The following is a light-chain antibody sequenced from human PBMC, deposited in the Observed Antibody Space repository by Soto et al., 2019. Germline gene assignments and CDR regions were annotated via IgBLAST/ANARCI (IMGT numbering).Light chain of an antibody. CDR3: SSYTSSTTLDVV. Sequence: QSALTQPASVSGSPGQSITISFTGTSSDVGGHNYVSWYQQHPGTAPKLMIYEVTNRPSGVSKRFSGSKSGNTASLTISGLQAEYEADYYCSSYTSSTTLDVVFGGGTKLTV. CDR2: EVT. V-gene: IGLV2-14*01. CDR1: SSDVGGHNY. J-gene: IGLJ2*01.